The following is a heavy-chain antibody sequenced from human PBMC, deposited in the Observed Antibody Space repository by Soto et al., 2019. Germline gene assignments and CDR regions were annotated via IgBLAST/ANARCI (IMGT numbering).Heavy chain of an antibody. Sequence: PGEPLKVSWSGSGYIFTSYWIGWVRQMPGKGLEWMGIIYPGDSDTRYSPSFQGQVTISADKSISTAYLQWSSLKASDTAMYYCARKPSVPYHNWFDPWGQGTLVTVSS. CDR1: GYIFTSYW. J-gene: IGHJ5*02. D-gene: IGHD2-2*01. CDR2: IYPGDSDT. CDR3: ARKPSVPYHNWFDP. V-gene: IGHV5-51*01.